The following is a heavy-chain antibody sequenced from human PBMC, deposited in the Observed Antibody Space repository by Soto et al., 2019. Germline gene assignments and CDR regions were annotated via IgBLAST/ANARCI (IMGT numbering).Heavy chain of an antibody. J-gene: IGHJ4*02. Sequence: PSETLSLTCTVSGGSISSSSYYWGWIRQPPGKGLEWIGSIYYSGSTYYNPSLKSRVTISVDTSKNQFSLKLSSMTAADTAVYYCARLRVAAAYIDYWGQGTLVTAPQ. V-gene: IGHV4-39*01. CDR3: ARLRVAAAYIDY. CDR2: IYYSGST. D-gene: IGHD6-13*01. CDR1: GGSISSSSYY.